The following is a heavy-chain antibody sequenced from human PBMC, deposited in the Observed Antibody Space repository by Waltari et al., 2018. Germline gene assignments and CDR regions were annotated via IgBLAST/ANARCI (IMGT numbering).Heavy chain of an antibody. V-gene: IGHV3-64*07. J-gene: IGHJ6*02. CDR2: IIADGSGT. CDR3: AREVWGYMES. CDR1: GFTFSDTA. D-gene: IGHD3-16*01. Sequence: EVQLVESGGGLVQPGGSLRLSCVASGFTFSDTAMHGVRQVPGKGLASISAIIADGSGTNYADSVKGRFTISRDNSKNTVYLQMGSLRAEDTALYYCAREVWGYMESWGQGTTVTVSS.